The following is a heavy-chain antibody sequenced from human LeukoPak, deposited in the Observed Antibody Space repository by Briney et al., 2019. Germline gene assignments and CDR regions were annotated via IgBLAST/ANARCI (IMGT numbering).Heavy chain of an antibody. CDR1: GFTFSSYE. CDR2: ISSSGSTI. J-gene: IGHJ4*02. D-gene: IGHD4-17*01. Sequence: GGPLRLSCAASGFTFSSYEMNWVRQAPGKGLEWVSYISSSGSTIYYADSVKGRFTISRDNAKNSLYLQMNSLRAEDTAVYYCARNTYGDYVRYFDYWGQGTLVTVSS. CDR3: ARNTYGDYVRYFDY. V-gene: IGHV3-48*03.